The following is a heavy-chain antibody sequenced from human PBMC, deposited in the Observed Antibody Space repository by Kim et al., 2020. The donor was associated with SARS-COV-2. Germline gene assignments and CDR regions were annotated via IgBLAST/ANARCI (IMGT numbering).Heavy chain of an antibody. D-gene: IGHD6-6*01. Sequence: GGSLRLSCAASGFTFSSYAMSWVRQAPGKGLEWVSAISGSGGSTYYADSVKGRFTISRDNSKNTLYLQMNSLRAEDTAVYYCATRHTYRIAARQDFDYWGQGTLVTVSS. CDR1: GFTFSSYA. CDR3: ATRHTYRIAARQDFDY. V-gene: IGHV3-23*01. CDR2: ISGSGGST. J-gene: IGHJ4*02.